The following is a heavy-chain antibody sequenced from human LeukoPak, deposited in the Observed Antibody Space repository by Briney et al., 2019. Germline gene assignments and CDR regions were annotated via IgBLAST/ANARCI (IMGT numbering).Heavy chain of an antibody. V-gene: IGHV4-30-4*08. D-gene: IGHD5-18*01. J-gene: IGHJ6*03. CDR2: IYYSGST. CDR3: ARARVNYYYYMDV. CDR1: GGSISSGDYY. Sequence: PPQTLSLTCTVSGGSISSGDYYWSWIRQPPGKGLEWIGYIYYSGSTYYNPSLKSRVTISVDTSKNQFSLKLSSVTAADTAVYYCARARVNYYYYMDVWGKGTTVTVSS.